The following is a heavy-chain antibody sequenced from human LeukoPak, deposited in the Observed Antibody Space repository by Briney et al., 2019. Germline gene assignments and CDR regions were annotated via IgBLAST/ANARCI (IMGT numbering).Heavy chain of an antibody. CDR1: GGTFSSYA. J-gene: IGHJ6*02. CDR2: IIPILGIA. V-gene: IGHV1-69*04. Sequence: SVKVSCKASGGTFSSYAISWVRQAPGQGLEWMGRIIPILGIANYAQKFQGRVKITADKSTSTAYMGLSSLRSEDTAVYYCARGTIFGVLQAYYYYYGMDVWGQGTTVTVSS. D-gene: IGHD3-3*01. CDR3: ARGTIFGVLQAYYYYYGMDV.